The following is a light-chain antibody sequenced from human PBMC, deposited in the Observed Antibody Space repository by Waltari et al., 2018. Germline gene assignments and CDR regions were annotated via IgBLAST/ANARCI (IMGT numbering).Light chain of an antibody. CDR3: QQGNTFPLT. CDR2: AAS. V-gene: IGKV1-12*01. Sequence: DIQMTQSPSSVSASVGDRVTITCRASQAIRNYLAWYHQKPGKAPNLLIYAASSSLSGVPSRFSGSGSGIEFTLTIGSLQPEDSGTYYCQQGNTFPLTFGGGTKVEIK. CDR1: QAIRNY. J-gene: IGKJ4*01.